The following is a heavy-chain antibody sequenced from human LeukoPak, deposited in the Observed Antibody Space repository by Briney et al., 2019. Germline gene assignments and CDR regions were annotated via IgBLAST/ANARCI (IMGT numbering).Heavy chain of an antibody. Sequence: SETLSLTCTVSGGSISSYYWSWIRQPAGKGLERIGRIYTSGSTNYNPSLKSRVTMSVDTSKNQFSLKLSSVTAADTAVYYCARWEVRLNAFEMWGQGTMVTVSS. V-gene: IGHV4-4*07. J-gene: IGHJ3*02. CDR2: IYTSGST. CDR3: ARWEVRLNAFEM. CDR1: GGSISSYY. D-gene: IGHD3-10*01.